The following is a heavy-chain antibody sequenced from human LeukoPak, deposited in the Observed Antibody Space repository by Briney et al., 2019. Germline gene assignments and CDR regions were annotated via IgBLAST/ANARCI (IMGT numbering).Heavy chain of an antibody. V-gene: IGHV1-69-2*01. D-gene: IGHD6-19*01. J-gene: IGHJ4*02. Sequence: ASVKVSCKVSVYTFTDYYMHWVQQAPGKGLEWMGLVDTEDGETIYAEKFQGRVTITADTSTDTAYMELSSLRSEDTAVYYCATSEHSSGWYATDYWGQGTLVTVSS. CDR2: VDTEDGET. CDR1: VYTFTDYY. CDR3: ATSEHSSGWYATDY.